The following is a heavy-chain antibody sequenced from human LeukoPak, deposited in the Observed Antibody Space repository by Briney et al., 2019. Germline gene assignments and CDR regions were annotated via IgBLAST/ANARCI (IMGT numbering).Heavy chain of an antibody. CDR3: ARDVQAGPAY. Sequence: GGSLRLSCAASGFTFSSYSMNWVRQAPGKGLEWVSRINGDGSSTTYADSVKGRFTISRDNAKNTLYLQMNSLRAEDTAVYYCARDVQAGPAYWGQGSLVTVSS. CDR2: INGDGSST. J-gene: IGHJ4*02. V-gene: IGHV3-74*01. D-gene: IGHD6-19*01. CDR1: GFTFSSYS.